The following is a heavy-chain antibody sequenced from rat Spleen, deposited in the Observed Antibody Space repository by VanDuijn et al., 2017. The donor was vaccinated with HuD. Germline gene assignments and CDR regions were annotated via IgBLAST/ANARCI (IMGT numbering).Heavy chain of an antibody. D-gene: IGHD1-4*01. J-gene: IGHJ3*01. CDR2: IIYDGSNT. Sequence: EVQLVESGGGLVQPGRSLKLSCAASGFTFSDYTMAWVRQAPKKGLEWVAAIIYDGSNTYYRDSVKGRFTISRDNAKNTLSLQMDSLRTEDTATYYCATPTPGIPFAYWGQGTLVTVSS. CDR1: GFTFSDYT. V-gene: IGHV5S10*01. CDR3: ATPTPGIPFAY.